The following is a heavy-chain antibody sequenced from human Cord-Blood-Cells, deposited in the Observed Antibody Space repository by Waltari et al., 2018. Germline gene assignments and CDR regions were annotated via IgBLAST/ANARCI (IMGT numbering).Heavy chain of an antibody. Sequence: QVQLVQSGAEVKKPGASVKVSCKASGYTFTSYAMHWVRQAPGQRLEWMGWINAGNGNTKYSQKFQGRVTITRDTSASTAYMELSSLRSEDTAVYYCARGPTIYYGSGSYYKDYWGQGTLVTVSS. J-gene: IGHJ4*02. CDR3: ARGPTIYYGSGSYYKDY. CDR1: GYTFTSYA. D-gene: IGHD3-10*01. CDR2: INAGNGNT. V-gene: IGHV1-3*01.